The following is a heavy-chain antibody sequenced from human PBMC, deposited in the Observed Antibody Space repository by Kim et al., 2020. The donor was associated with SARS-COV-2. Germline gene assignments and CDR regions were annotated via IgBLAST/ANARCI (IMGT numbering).Heavy chain of an antibody. CDR3: ARSITMVRGVIITRLARSNLDENNWFDP. CDR2: INPSGGST. V-gene: IGHV1-46*01. Sequence: ASVKVSCKASGYTFTSYYMHWVRQAPGQGLEWMGIINPSGGSTSYAQKFQGRVTMTRDTSTSTVYMELSSLRSEDTAVYYCARSITMVRGVIITRLARSNLDENNWFDPWGQGTLVTVSS. J-gene: IGHJ5*02. CDR1: GYTFTSYY. D-gene: IGHD3-10*01.